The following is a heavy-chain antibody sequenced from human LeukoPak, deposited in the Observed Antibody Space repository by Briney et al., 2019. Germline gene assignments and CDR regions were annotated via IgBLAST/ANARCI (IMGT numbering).Heavy chain of an antibody. Sequence: GGSLRLSCAASGFTFSSFGMHWVRQAPGKGLEWVAFKRYDGSNEYYADSVKGRFTISRDNSKNTLYLQMNSLRPEDTAVYYCARDSGSRWQQHWYFDFWGRGTLVTVSS. CDR2: KRYDGSNE. V-gene: IGHV3-30*02. CDR1: GFTFSSFG. J-gene: IGHJ2*01. D-gene: IGHD6-13*01. CDR3: ARDSGSRWQQHWYFDF.